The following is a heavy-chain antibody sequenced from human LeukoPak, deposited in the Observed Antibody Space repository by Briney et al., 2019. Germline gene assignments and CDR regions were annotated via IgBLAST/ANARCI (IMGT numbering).Heavy chain of an antibody. CDR1: GFTFSSYG. D-gene: IGHD2-21*01. CDR2: IRYDGSNK. V-gene: IGHV3-30*02. CDR3: AKVSCGGDCYSPWYYFDY. J-gene: IGHJ4*02. Sequence: GGSLRLSCAASGFTFSSYGMHWVRQAPGKGLEWVAFIRYDGSNKYYVDSVKGRFTISRDNSKNSLYLQMNSLRAEDTALYYCAKVSCGGDCYSPWYYFDYWGQGTLVTVSS.